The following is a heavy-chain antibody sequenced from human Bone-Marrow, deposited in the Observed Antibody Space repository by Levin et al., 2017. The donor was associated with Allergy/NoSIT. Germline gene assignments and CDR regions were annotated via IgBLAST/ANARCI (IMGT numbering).Heavy chain of an antibody. V-gene: IGHV4-59*13. CDR3: ARWYSGSYGGGFDY. Sequence: PSETLSLTCTVSGGSISSYYWSWIRQPPGTGLEWIGYIYYSGSTNSNPSLKSRVTISVATSKTQFSLKLSSGTAADTAVYYCARWYSGSYGGGFDYWGQGTLVTGSS. CDR1: GGSISSYY. CDR2: IYYSGST. D-gene: IGHD1-26*01. J-gene: IGHJ4*02.